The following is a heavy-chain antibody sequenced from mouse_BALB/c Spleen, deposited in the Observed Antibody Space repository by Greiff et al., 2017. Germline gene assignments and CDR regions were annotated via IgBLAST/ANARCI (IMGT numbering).Heavy chain of an antibody. J-gene: IGHJ3*01. V-gene: IGHV5-6-2*01. Sequence: EVKLMESGGGLVKLGGSLKLSCAASGFTFSSYYMSWVRQTPEKRLELVAAINSNGGSTYYPDTVKGRFTISRDNAKNTLYLQMSSLKSEDTALYYCARRAYGNFFAYWGQGTLVTVSA. CDR2: INSNGGST. CDR1: GFTFSSYY. D-gene: IGHD2-1*01. CDR3: ARRAYGNFFAY.